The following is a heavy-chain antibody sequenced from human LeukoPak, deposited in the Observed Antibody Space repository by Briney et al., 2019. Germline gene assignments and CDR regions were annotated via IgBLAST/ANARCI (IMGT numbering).Heavy chain of an antibody. CDR2: IYYSGST. V-gene: IGHV4-39*01. CDR1: GGSISSSSYY. CDR3: ARLPYYDFWSGYYQDY. Sequence: SETLFLTCTVSGGSISSSSYYWGWIRQPPGKGLEWIGSIYYSGSTYYNPSLKSRVTISVDTSKNQFSLKLSSVTAADTAVYYCARLPYYDFWSGYYQDYWGQGTLVTVSS. D-gene: IGHD3-3*01. J-gene: IGHJ4*02.